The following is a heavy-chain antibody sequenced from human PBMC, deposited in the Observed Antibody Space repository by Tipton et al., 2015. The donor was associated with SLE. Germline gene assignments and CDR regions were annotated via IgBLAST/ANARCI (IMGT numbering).Heavy chain of an antibody. Sequence: TLSLTCTVSDDSISHYYWSWIRQSPGKGLEWIGYIFYTGRISSNPSLKSRVTISVDTSKNQFSLKLSSVTAADTAAYYCARVLGVVKSYYMDVWGKGTTVTVSS. CDR2: IFYTGRI. CDR3: ARVLGVVKSYYMDV. V-gene: IGHV4-59*08. J-gene: IGHJ6*03. CDR1: DDSISHYY. D-gene: IGHD3-3*01.